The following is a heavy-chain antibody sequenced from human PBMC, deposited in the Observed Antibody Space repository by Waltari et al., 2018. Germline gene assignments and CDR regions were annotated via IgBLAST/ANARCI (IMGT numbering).Heavy chain of an antibody. J-gene: IGHJ4*02. CDR2: ITSRSSPI. Sequence: EVQLVQSGGDLVQPGGSLRLSCAASGFTFNTYSMAWVRQAPGKGLEWFSYITSRSSPIYYADSVRGRFTTSRDNANNSLYLQMNILRVEDTAVYYCARVGGAALTDGFDYWGQGTLVTVSS. CDR1: GFTFNTYS. CDR3: ARVGGAALTDGFDY. D-gene: IGHD1-20*01. V-gene: IGHV3-48*01.